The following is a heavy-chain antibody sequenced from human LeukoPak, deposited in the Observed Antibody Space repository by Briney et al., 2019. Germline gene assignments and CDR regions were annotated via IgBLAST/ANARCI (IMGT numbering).Heavy chain of an antibody. CDR1: GGSISSSSYY. D-gene: IGHD3-22*01. J-gene: IGHJ5*02. CDR2: IYYSGST. CDR3: VRADSSGYIPHGWFDP. V-gene: IGHV4-39*01. Sequence: SETLSLTCTVSGGSISSSSYYWGWIRQPPGKGLEWIGSIYYSGSTYYNPSLKSRVTISVDTSKNQFSLKLSSVTAADTAVYYCVRADSSGYIPHGWFDPWGQGTLVTVSS.